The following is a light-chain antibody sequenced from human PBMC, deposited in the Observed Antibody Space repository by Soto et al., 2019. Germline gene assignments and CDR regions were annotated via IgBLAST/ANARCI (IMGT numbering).Light chain of an antibody. J-gene: IGLJ2*01. CDR3: SLYTSSSTLV. CDR2: DVS. Sequence: QSALTQPASVSGSPGQSITISCTGTSSDVGGYNYVSWYQQHPGKAPKLMIYDVSNRPSGVSNRFPGSKSGNTASLTISGLQAEDEADYYCSLYTSSSTLVFGGGTKLTVL. CDR1: SSDVGGYNY. V-gene: IGLV2-14*01.